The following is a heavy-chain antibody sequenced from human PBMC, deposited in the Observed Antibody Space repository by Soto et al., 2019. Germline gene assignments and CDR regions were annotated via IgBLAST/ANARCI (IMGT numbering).Heavy chain of an antibody. D-gene: IGHD6-13*01. CDR3: ARGYSSSWYIGY. Sequence: GGSLRLSCAASGFTFSSYWMHWVRQAPGKGLVWVSRINSDGSSTSYADSVKGRFTISRDNAKNALYLQMNSLRAEDTAVYYCARGYSSSWYIGYWGQGTLVTVSS. J-gene: IGHJ4*02. V-gene: IGHV3-74*01. CDR1: GFTFSSYW. CDR2: INSDGSST.